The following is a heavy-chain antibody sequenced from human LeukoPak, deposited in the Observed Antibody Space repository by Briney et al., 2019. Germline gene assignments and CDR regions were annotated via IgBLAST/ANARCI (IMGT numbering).Heavy chain of an antibody. Sequence: GGSLRLSCVISGFTFSSNWMSWVRQAPGKGLEWVANIGKDGSEKYYVDSVKGRFTISRDNAKNSLYLQVNSLRAEDTAVYYCARLNYDFWSGVWEGYYMDVWGKGTTVTVSS. CDR1: GFTFSSNW. CDR3: ARLNYDFWSGVWEGYYMDV. CDR2: IGKDGSEK. V-gene: IGHV3-7*01. J-gene: IGHJ6*03. D-gene: IGHD3-3*01.